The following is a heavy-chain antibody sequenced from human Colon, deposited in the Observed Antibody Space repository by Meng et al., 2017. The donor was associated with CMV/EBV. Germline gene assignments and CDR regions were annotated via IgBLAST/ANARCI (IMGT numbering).Heavy chain of an antibody. CDR3: ARVICGGDCYLDY. CDR2: IITISGTT. CDR1: RGTFTSYP. Sequence: LERVGPGVNKPGASVTVSCKSSRGTFTSYPISWVRQGPGQGFEWVGGIITISGTTDYAQEFQGRVTITADESTSTAYMKLSNLRSEDTAIYYCARVICGGDCYLDYWGRGTLVTVSS. V-gene: IGHV1-69*01. D-gene: IGHD2-21*02. J-gene: IGHJ4*02.